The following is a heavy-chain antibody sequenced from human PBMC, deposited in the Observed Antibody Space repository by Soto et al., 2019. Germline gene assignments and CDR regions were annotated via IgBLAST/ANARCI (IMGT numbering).Heavy chain of an antibody. J-gene: IGHJ6*02. CDR2: IYHSGTF. CDR1: GDSVSSSSC. CDR3: VRSVPAATWQYSGMDV. V-gene: IGHV4-4*02. Sequence: QVRLQESGPGLVEPSGTLSLTCAVSGDSVSSSSCWSWVRQAPGKGLEWIGEIYHSGTFNYNPSLASRVSVSVDKYRNQLYLNLKSVTAADTAVYYCVRSVPAATWQYSGMDVWGQGTTVTVSS. D-gene: IGHD2-2*01.